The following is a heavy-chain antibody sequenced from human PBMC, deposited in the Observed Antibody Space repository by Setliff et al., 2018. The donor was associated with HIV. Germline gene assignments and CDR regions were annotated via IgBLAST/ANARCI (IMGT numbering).Heavy chain of an antibody. CDR3: ARGVPLLPPNF. J-gene: IGHJ4*02. D-gene: IGHD2-21*02. CDR2: IFYSGTT. CDR1: GAFTTSSLYS. Sequence: SETLSLTCSVSGAFTTSSLYSWGWFRQSPGKGLEWIGTIFYSGTTTYNPSLKSRITISVDTSERHFSLRMTSTTAADTAVYYCARGVPLLPPNFWGQGTLVTVSS. V-gene: IGHV4-39*07.